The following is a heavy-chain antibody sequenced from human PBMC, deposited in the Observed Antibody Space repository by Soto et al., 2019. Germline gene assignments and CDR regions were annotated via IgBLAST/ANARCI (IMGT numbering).Heavy chain of an antibody. CDR2: IYYRGNA. CDR3: ARLEGLASISYYFDF. V-gene: IGHV4-39*01. CDR1: DDSINSDKYY. D-gene: IGHD3-9*01. Sequence: PSETLSLTCSVSDDSINSDKYYWGWIRQPPGKGLEWIGSIYYRGNAYYNPSLQTRVTISLDKSKSQFSLKLNSVTAADSAVYFCARLEGLASISYYFDFWGPGALVTVSS. J-gene: IGHJ4*02.